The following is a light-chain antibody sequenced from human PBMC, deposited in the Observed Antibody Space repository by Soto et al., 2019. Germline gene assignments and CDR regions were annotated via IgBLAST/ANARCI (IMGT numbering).Light chain of an antibody. CDR3: QHGNSVPLT. CDR1: QDVNYW. CDR2: ASS. J-gene: IGKJ5*01. V-gene: IGKV1-12*01. Sequence: DIQMTQSPSSVSASVGDRVTITCRASQDVNYWVAWYQQKPGRAPQLLVYASSILQSGVSSRFSAGGSGTDITLTITGLQPEDFGTYYCQHGNSVPLTFGLGTRLEIK.